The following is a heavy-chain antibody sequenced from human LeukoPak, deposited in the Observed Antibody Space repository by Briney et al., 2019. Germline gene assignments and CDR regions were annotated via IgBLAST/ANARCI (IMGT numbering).Heavy chain of an antibody. CDR3: ARDPSSGWYWYFDY. CDR1: GGSLSSYY. Sequence: PSETLSLTCTVSGGSLSSYYWSWVRQPPGKGLEWIGYIYYSGSTNYNPSLKSRVTISVDTSKNQFSLKLSYVTAADTAVYYCARDPSSGWYWYFDYWGQGTLVTVSS. CDR2: IYYSGST. J-gene: IGHJ4*02. D-gene: IGHD6-19*01. V-gene: IGHV4-59*01.